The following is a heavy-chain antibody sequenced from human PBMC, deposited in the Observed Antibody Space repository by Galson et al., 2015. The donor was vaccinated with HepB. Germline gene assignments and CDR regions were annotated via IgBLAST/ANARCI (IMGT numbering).Heavy chain of an antibody. Sequence: SLRLSCAASGFTFSSYWMHWVRQAPGKGLVWVSRINSDGSSTSYADSVKGRFTISRDNAKNTLYLQMNSLRAEDTAVYYCARVEGAYSSGWYGFDYWGQGTLVTVSS. CDR2: INSDGSST. J-gene: IGHJ4*02. CDR1: GFTFSSYW. V-gene: IGHV3-74*01. D-gene: IGHD6-19*01. CDR3: ARVEGAYSSGWYGFDY.